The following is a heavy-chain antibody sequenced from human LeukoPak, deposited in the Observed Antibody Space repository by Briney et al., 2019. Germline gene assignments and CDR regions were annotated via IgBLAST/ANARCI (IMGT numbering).Heavy chain of an antibody. CDR2: ISSSGSTI. J-gene: IGHJ5*02. V-gene: IGHV3-48*03. CDR1: GFTFSSYE. Sequence: GGSLRLSCAASGFTFSSYEMNWVRQAPGKGLEWVSYISSSGSTIYYADSVKGRFTISRDNAKNSLYLQMNSLRAEDAAVYYCARDSTHDYGGYPTGFDPWGQGTLVTVSS. D-gene: IGHD4-17*01. CDR3: ARDSTHDYGGYPTGFDP.